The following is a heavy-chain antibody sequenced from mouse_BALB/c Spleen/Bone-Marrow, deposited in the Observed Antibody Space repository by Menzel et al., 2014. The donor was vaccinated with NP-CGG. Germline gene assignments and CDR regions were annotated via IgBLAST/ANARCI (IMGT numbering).Heavy chain of an antibody. CDR1: GFSLTSYG. Sequence: VQLQESGPGLVAPSQRLSITCTLSGFSLTSYGVHWVRQPPGKGLEWLVVIWSDGSTTYNSALKSRLSISKDNSKSQVFLKMNSLQTDDTAMYYCARHSGGNYGYAMDYWGQGTSVTVSS. J-gene: IGHJ4*01. CDR2: IWSDGST. D-gene: IGHD2-1*01. V-gene: IGHV2-6-1*01. CDR3: ARHSGGNYGYAMDY.